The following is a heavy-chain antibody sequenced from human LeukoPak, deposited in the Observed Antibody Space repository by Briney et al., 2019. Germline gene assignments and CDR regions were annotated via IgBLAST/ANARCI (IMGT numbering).Heavy chain of an antibody. J-gene: IGHJ4*02. Sequence: RPGGSLRLSCAASGFTFGDYAMSWVRQAPGKGLEWVSGINWNGGSTGYADSVKGRFTISRDNAKNSLYLQMNSLRAEDTALYYCAKTIQLWPSGFDYWGQGTLVTVSS. CDR1: GFTFGDYA. V-gene: IGHV3-20*04. CDR2: INWNGGST. CDR3: AKTIQLWPSGFDY. D-gene: IGHD5-18*01.